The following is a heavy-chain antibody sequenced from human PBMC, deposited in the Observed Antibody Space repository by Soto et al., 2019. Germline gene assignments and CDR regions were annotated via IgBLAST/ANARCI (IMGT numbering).Heavy chain of an antibody. CDR1: GYTFTSYY. V-gene: IGHV1-46*01. J-gene: IGHJ4*02. Sequence: QVQLVQSGAEVKKPGASVKVSCKASGYTFTSYYMHWVRQAPGQGLEWMGIINPSGGSTSSAKKFQGRVTMTRDTSTSTVYMELSSLRSEDTAVYYCARFPGGSHFDYWGQGTLVTVSS. CDR3: ARFPGGSHFDY. CDR2: INPSGGST. D-gene: IGHD1-26*01.